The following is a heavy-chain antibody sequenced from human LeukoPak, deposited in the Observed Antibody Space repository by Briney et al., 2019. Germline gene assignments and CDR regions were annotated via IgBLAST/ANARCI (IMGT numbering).Heavy chain of an antibody. CDR2: IYSGGDT. CDR3: ARAYFRGFLDP. V-gene: IGHV3-66*02. J-gene: IGHJ5*02. D-gene: IGHD3-3*01. Sequence: GGSLRLSCAASGFTVSSNYMSWVSQAPGKGLELVSIIYSGGDTYYADSVKGRLTISRDNSKNTLYLQMNSLRAEDTAVYYCARAYFRGFLDPWGQGTLVTVSS. CDR1: GFTVSSNY.